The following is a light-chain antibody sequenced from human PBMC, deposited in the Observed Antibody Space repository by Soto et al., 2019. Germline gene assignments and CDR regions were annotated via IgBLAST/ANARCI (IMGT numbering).Light chain of an antibody. CDR3: SSYAGGKNFYV. J-gene: IGLJ1*01. CDR1: SSDVGGYDY. Sequence: QSALTQPPSASGSPGQTVTISCTGTSSDVGGYDYVSWYQQHPGEAPKLIIYEVTKRPSGVPDRFSGSKSGNTASLTVSGLQAEDEADYHCSSYAGGKNFYVFGPGTKVNVL. CDR2: EVT. V-gene: IGLV2-8*01.